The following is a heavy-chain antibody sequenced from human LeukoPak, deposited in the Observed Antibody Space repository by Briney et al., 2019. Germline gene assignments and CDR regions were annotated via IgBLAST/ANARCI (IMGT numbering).Heavy chain of an antibody. CDR1: GLTFSGYD. CDR2: IGATGDT. CDR3: AKADPGTGAFDY. Sequence: PGGSLRLSCAASGLTFSGYDMHWVRQAPGKGLEWVSSIGATGDTYYTDSVKGRFTISRDNSKNTLYLQMNSLRVEDTAVYFCAKADPGTGAFDYWGQGSLVTVSS. J-gene: IGHJ4*02. V-gene: IGHV3-13*01. D-gene: IGHD1-1*01.